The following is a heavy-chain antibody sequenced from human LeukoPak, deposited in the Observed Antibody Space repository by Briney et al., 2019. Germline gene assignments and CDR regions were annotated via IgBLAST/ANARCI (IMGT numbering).Heavy chain of an antibody. Sequence: GESLKISCKGSGYSFTSYWIGWVRQMPGKGLEWMGIIYPGDSDTRYSPSFQGQVTISADKSVSTAYLQWSSLKASDTAMYYCARRYDYVWGSYRSGAFDIWGQGTMVTVSS. V-gene: IGHV5-51*01. CDR2: IYPGDSDT. J-gene: IGHJ3*02. CDR3: ARRYDYVWGSYRSGAFDI. D-gene: IGHD3-16*02. CDR1: GYSFTSYW.